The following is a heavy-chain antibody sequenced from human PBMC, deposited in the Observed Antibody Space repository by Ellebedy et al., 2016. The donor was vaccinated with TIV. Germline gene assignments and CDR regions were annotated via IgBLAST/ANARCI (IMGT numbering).Heavy chain of an antibody. Sequence: GESLKISCAASGFTVSSNYMSWVRQAPGKRLEWVSVIYSGGSTYYADSVKGRFTISRDNSKNTLYLQMNSLRAEDTAVYYCARGGYGWDYWGQGTLVTVSS. D-gene: IGHD3-10*01. J-gene: IGHJ4*02. CDR2: IYSGGST. CDR1: GFTVSSNY. V-gene: IGHV3-66*01. CDR3: ARGGYGWDY.